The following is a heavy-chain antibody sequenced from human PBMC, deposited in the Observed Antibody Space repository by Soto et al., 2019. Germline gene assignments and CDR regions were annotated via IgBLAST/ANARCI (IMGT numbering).Heavy chain of an antibody. D-gene: IGHD5-12*01. CDR2: IWYDGSNK. J-gene: IGHJ5*02. Sequence: GGSLRLSCAASGFTFSSYAMSWVRQAPGKGLEWVAVIWYDGSNKYYADSVKGRFTISRDNSKNTLYLQMNSLRAEDTAVYYCARDGGCRDGYTVGCNWFDPWGQGTLVTVSS. CDR1: GFTFSSYA. V-gene: IGHV3-33*08. CDR3: ARDGGCRDGYTVGCNWFDP.